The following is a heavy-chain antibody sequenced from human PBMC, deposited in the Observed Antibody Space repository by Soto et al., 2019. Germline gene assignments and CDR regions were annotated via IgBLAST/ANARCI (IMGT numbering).Heavy chain of an antibody. CDR3: ARSGDGNWFDP. J-gene: IGHJ5*02. CDR1: GYTFNTFG. D-gene: IGHD4-17*01. Sequence: QVQLVQSGAEVKKPGASVKVSCKASGYTFNTFGIGWVRQAPGQGLEWMGWISAYNGDTNYAQKFQGRVTMTTYTSTTTDYMELKSLRSDDTAVYYCARSGDGNWFDPWGQGTLVTVSS. V-gene: IGHV1-18*01. CDR2: ISAYNGDT.